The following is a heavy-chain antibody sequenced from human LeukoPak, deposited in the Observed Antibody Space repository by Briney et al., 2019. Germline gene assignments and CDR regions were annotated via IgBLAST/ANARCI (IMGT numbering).Heavy chain of an antibody. CDR1: GGSISSYY. D-gene: IGHD6-19*01. V-gene: IGHV4-59*01. CDR2: IYYSGST. Sequence: SETLSPTCTVSGGSISSYYWSWIRQPPGKGLEWFGYIYYSGSTNYNPSLKSRVTISVDTSKNQFSLKLSSVTAADTAVYYCARWSGWYNWDYYFDYWGQGTLVTVSS. J-gene: IGHJ4*02. CDR3: ARWSGWYNWDYYFDY.